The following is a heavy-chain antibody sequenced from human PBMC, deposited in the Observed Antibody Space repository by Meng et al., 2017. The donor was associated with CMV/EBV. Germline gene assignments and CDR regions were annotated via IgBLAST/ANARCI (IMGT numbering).Heavy chain of an antibody. Sequence: GESLKISCAASGFTFSSYEMNWVRQAPGKGLEWVANIKQDGSEKYYVDSVKGRFTISRDNAKNSLYLQMNSLRAEDTAVYYCAREEDYYGMDVWGQGTTVTVSS. CDR2: IKQDGSEK. V-gene: IGHV3-7*01. CDR3: AREEDYYGMDV. J-gene: IGHJ6*02. CDR1: GFTFSSYE.